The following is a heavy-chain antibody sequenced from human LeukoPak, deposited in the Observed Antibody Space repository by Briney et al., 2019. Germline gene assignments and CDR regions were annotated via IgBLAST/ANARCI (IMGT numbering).Heavy chain of an antibody. J-gene: IGHJ4*02. Sequence: GGSLRLSCAASGFTFSSYWMHWVRQAPGKGLVWVSRINSDGSSTSYADSVKGRFTISRDNAKNTLYPQMNSLRAEDTAVYYCAREYVGASLALDYWGQGTLVTVSS. CDR2: INSDGSST. CDR1: GFTFSSYW. V-gene: IGHV3-74*01. CDR3: AREYVGASLALDY. D-gene: IGHD1-26*01.